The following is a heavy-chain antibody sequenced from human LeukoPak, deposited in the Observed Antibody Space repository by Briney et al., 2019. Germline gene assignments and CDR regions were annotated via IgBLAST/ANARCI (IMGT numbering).Heavy chain of an antibody. D-gene: IGHD4-23*01. CDR1: GFTVSSNY. Sequence: GGSLRISCAASGFTVSSNYMSWVRQAPGKGLEWVSVIYSGGSTYYADSVKGRFTISRDNSKSTLYLQMNSLRAEDTAVYYCARDPGGDDAFVIWGQGTMVTVSS. CDR3: ARDPGGDDAFVI. CDR2: IYSGGST. J-gene: IGHJ3*02. V-gene: IGHV3-66*01.